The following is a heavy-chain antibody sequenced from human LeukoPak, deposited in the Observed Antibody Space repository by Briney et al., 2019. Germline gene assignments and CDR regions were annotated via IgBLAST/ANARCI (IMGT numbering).Heavy chain of an antibody. CDR1: GFTFSSYA. Sequence: GGSLRLSCAASGFTFSSYAMSWVRQAPGKGLEWVSSISGSGGSTPYADSVKGRFTISRDNAKSSLYLQMNSLRSEDTAVYYCARVWQDNSGVDYWGQGTLVTVSS. V-gene: IGHV3-23*01. CDR3: ARVWQDNSGVDY. D-gene: IGHD2-21*01. CDR2: ISGSGGST. J-gene: IGHJ4*02.